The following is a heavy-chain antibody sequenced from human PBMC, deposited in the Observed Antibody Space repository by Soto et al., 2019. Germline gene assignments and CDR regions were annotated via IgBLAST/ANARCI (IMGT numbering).Heavy chain of an antibody. D-gene: IGHD5-12*01. CDR2: IIPILGIA. CDR3: AREEGYGGYYYYGMDV. CDR1: GGTFSSYT. V-gene: IGHV1-69*04. J-gene: IGHJ6*02. Sequence: SVKVSCKAPGGTFSSYTISWVRQAPGQGLEWMGRIIPILGIANYAQKFQGRVTITADKSTSTAYMELSSLRSEDTAVYYCAREEGYGGYYYYGMDVWGQ.